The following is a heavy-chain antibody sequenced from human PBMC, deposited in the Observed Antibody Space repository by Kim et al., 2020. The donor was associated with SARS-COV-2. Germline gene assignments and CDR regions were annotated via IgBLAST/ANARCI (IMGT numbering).Heavy chain of an antibody. D-gene: IGHD3-3*01. Sequence: GGSLRLSCAASGFTFSSYGMHWVRQAPGKGLEWVAVIWYDGSNKYYADSVKGRFTISRDNSKNTLYLQMNSLRAEDTAVYYCARDLTIFGVVIVHYYGMDVWGQGTTVTVSS. V-gene: IGHV3-33*01. J-gene: IGHJ6*02. CDR2: IWYDGSNK. CDR1: GFTFSSYG. CDR3: ARDLTIFGVVIVHYYGMDV.